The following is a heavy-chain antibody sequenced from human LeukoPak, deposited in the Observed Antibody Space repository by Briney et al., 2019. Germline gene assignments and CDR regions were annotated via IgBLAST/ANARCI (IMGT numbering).Heavy chain of an antibody. V-gene: IGHV1-46*01. CDR3: AREMYSSSWSEGYHYGMDV. CDR1: GYTFTSYY. D-gene: IGHD6-13*01. Sequence: ASVKVSCKASGYTFTSYYMHWVRQAPGQGLEWMGIINPSGGSTSYAQKFQGRVTMTRDTSTSTVYMELSSLRSEDTAVYYCAREMYSSSWSEGYHYGMDVWGQGTTVTVSS. CDR2: INPSGGST. J-gene: IGHJ6*02.